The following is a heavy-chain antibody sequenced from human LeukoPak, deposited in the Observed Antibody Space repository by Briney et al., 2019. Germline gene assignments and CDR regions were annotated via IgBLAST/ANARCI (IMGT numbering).Heavy chain of an antibody. D-gene: IGHD5-12*01. V-gene: IGHV3-21*01. CDR2: ISSSSYI. CDR3: AKEGLRFFDF. J-gene: IGHJ4*02. CDR1: GFTFSSYS. Sequence: GGSLRLSCAASGFTFSSYSMNWVRQAPGKGLEWVSSISSSSYIYYADSVKGRFTISRDNSKRTLYLQMNSLRSEDTAVYYCAKEGLRFFDFWGQGTLVTVSS.